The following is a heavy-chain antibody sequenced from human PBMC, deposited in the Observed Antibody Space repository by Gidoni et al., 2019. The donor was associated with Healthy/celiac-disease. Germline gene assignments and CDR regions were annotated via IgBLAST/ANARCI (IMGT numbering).Heavy chain of an antibody. J-gene: IGHJ3*02. CDR3: ARFWPWGGDDAFDI. CDR2: ISSSGSTI. D-gene: IGHD2-21*01. Sequence: EVQLVVSGGGLVQPGGSLRLSCAASGFTFSSYEMNWVRQAPGKGLEWVSYISSSGSTIYYADSVKGRFTISRDNAKNSLYLQMNSLRAEDTAVYYCARFWPWGGDDAFDIWGQGTMVTVSS. V-gene: IGHV3-48*03. CDR1: GFTFSSYE.